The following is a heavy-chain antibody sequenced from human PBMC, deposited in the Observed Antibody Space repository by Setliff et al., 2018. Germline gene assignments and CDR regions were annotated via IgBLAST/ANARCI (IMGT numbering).Heavy chain of an antibody. J-gene: IGHJ4*02. Sequence: PSETLSLTCTVSGGSISSYYWSWIRQPAGKGLEWIGRIYTSGSTNYNPSHKSRVTMSVDTSKNQFSLKLSSVTAADTAVYYCARARDTSGYFQYYFDFWGQGTLVTVSS. CDR1: GGSISSYY. V-gene: IGHV4-4*07. D-gene: IGHD3-22*01. CDR3: ARARDTSGYFQYYFDF. CDR2: IYTSGST.